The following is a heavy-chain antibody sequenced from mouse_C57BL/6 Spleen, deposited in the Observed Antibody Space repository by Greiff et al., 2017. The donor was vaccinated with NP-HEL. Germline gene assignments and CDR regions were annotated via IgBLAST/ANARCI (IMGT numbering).Heavy chain of an antibody. CDR1: GYTFTGYW. Sequence: VQLQQSGAELMKPGASVKLSCKATGYTFTGYWIEWVKQRPGHGLEWIGEILPGSGSTNYTEKFKGKATFTADTSSNTAYMQLSSQTTEDSDIDYCVFSCITTEIPYAMDYWGQGTSVTVSS. J-gene: IGHJ4*01. D-gene: IGHD1-1*01. CDR2: ILPGSGST. V-gene: IGHV1-9*01. CDR3: VFSCITTEIPYAMDY.